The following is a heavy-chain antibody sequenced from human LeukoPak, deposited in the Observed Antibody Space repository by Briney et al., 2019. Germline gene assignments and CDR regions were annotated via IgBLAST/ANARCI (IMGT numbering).Heavy chain of an antibody. CDR1: GFIFINYG. CDR3: AKDVRSGYFDY. Sequence: GGSLRLSCAASGFIFINYGMHWVRQAPGKGLEWVAVIYSDGSKQNYADSVKGRFTISRDDSKNTVYLQMNSLRADDTAVYYCAKDVRSGYFDYWGQGTLVTVSS. CDR2: IYSDGSKQ. J-gene: IGHJ4*02. D-gene: IGHD3-22*01. V-gene: IGHV3-33*06.